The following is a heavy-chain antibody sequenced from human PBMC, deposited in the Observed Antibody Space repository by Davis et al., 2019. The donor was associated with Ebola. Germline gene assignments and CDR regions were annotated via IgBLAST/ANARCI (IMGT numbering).Heavy chain of an antibody. CDR1: GYTFTSYG. CDR2: ISAYNGNT. D-gene: IGHD6-19*01. CDR3: ARDQAVAGTGAFDI. J-gene: IGHJ3*02. Sequence: ASVKVSCKASGYTFTSYGISWVRQAPGQGLEWMGWISAYNGNTNYAQKLQGRVTMTTDTSTSTAYMELRSLRSDDTAVYYCARDQAVAGTGAFDIWGQGTMVTVSS. V-gene: IGHV1-18*01.